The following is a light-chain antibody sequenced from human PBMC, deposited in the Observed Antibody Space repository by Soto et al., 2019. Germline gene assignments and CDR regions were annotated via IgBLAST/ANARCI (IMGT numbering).Light chain of an antibody. J-gene: IGKJ3*01. CDR3: QQYGASPFN. V-gene: IGKV3-20*01. Sequence: EIVLTQSPGTLSLSPGERATLSCRASQSVSGTYLAWYQQRPGQAPKVLIYGPSSRAAGIPDRFSGSGSGTDFTLTISRLEPEDFAVYYCQQYGASPFNFGPGTKVDIK. CDR1: QSVSGTY. CDR2: GPS.